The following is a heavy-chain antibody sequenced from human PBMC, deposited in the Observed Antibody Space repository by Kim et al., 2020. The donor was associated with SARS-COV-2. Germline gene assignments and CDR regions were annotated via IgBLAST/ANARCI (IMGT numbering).Heavy chain of an antibody. Sequence: SVKVSCKASGGTFSSYAISWVRQAPGQGLEWMGGIIPIFGTANYAQKFQGRVTITADESTSTAYMELSSLRSEDTAVYYCASSDIVVVVAATNWFDPWGQGTLVTVSS. J-gene: IGHJ5*02. CDR1: GGTFSSYA. D-gene: IGHD2-15*01. V-gene: IGHV1-69*13. CDR2: IIPIFGTA. CDR3: ASSDIVVVVAATNWFDP.